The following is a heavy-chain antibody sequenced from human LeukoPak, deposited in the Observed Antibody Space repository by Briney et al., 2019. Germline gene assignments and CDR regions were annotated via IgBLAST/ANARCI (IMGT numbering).Heavy chain of an antibody. Sequence: GGSLRLSCAASGFTVSSNYMSWVRQAPGKGLEWVSVIYSGGSTYYAVSVKGRFTISRDNSKNTLYLQMNSLRAEDTAVYYCARGYYYDSSGYYVWNHYFDYWGQGTLVTVSS. CDR1: GFTVSSNY. J-gene: IGHJ4*02. CDR2: IYSGGST. D-gene: IGHD3-22*01. V-gene: IGHV3-66*01. CDR3: ARGYYYDSSGYYVWNHYFDY.